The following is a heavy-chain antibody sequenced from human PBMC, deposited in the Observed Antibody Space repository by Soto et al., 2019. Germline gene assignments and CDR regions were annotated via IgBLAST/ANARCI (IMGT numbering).Heavy chain of an antibody. CDR2: ISGSGGST. V-gene: IGHV3-23*01. CDR3: AKEGYDYIWGSYRQYWYCEL. D-gene: IGHD3-16*02. J-gene: IGHJ2*01. Sequence: EVQLLESGGGLVQPGGSLRLSCAASGFTFSSYAMSWVRQAPGKGLEWVSAISGSGGSTYYADSGKGRFTISGDISKNTMYPQMSSVRAEDTAVYYRAKEGYDYIWGSYRQYWYCELWGRGTLVTFSS. CDR1: GFTFSSYA.